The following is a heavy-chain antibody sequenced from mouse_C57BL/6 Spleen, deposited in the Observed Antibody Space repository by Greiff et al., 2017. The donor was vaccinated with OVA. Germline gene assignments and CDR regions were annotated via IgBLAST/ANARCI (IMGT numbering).Heavy chain of an antibody. V-gene: IGHV14-4*01. CDR3: TIYDGYFWYFDV. J-gene: IGHJ1*03. CDR2: IDPENGDT. Sequence: EVKLQQSGAELVRPGASVKLSCTASGFNIKDDYMHWVKQRPEQGLEWIGWIDPENGDTEYASKFQGKATITADTSSNTAYLQLSSLTSEDTAVYYCTIYDGYFWYFDVWGTGTTVTVSS. CDR1: GFNIKDDY. D-gene: IGHD2-3*01.